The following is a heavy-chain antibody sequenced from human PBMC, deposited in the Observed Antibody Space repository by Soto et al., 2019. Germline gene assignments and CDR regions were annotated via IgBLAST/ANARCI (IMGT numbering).Heavy chain of an antibody. CDR2: IIPIFGTA. J-gene: IGHJ5*02. Sequence: SVKVSCKASGGTFSSYAISWVRQAPGQGLEWMGGIIPIFGTANYAQKFQGRVTITADESTSTAYMELSSLRSDDTAVYYCARDGPVDNIVVVPAALGPWGQGTLVTVSS. V-gene: IGHV1-69*13. CDR1: GGTFSSYA. CDR3: ARDGPVDNIVVVPAALGP. D-gene: IGHD2-2*01.